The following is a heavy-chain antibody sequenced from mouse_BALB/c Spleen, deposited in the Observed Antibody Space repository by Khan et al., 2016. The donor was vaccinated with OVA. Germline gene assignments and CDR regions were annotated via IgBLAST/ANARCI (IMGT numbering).Heavy chain of an antibody. V-gene: IGHV3-2*02. CDR2: ISYSGSI. J-gene: IGHJ3*01. Sequence: DVQLQESGPGLVKPSQSLSLTCTVTGYSITSDYAWNWIRQFPGNKLEWMGYISYSGSITSNPSLKSRISITRDTSKNQFFLQLNSVTTEDTATYYCARWFTYWGQGTLVTVSA. CDR3: ARWFTY. CDR1: GYSITSDYA.